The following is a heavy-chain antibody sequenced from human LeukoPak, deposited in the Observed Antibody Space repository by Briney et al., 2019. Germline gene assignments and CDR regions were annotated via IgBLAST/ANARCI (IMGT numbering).Heavy chain of an antibody. Sequence: GGSLRLSCAASGFTFSDYYMSWIRQAPGKGLEWVSYISSSGSTIYYADSVKGRFTISRVNAKNSLYLQMNSLRAEDTAVYYCATSATGDYYYGMDVWGQGTTVTVSS. D-gene: IGHD3-10*01. CDR3: ATSATGDYYYGMDV. V-gene: IGHV3-11*01. CDR2: ISSSGSTI. J-gene: IGHJ6*02. CDR1: GFTFSDYY.